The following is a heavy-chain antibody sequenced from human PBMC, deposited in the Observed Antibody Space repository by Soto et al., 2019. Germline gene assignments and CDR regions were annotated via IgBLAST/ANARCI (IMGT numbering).Heavy chain of an antibody. J-gene: IGHJ6*02. D-gene: IGHD1-7*01. CDR3: ARGMETGTTRYYYYGMDV. CDR1: GYTFTSYG. CDR2: ISAYNGNT. V-gene: IGHV1-18*04. Sequence: ASVKVSCKASGYTFTSYGISWVRQAPGQGLEWMGWISAYNGNTNYAQKLQGRVTMTTDTSTSTAYMELRSLRSDDTAVYYCARGMETGTTRYYYYGMDVWGHGTTVTVSS.